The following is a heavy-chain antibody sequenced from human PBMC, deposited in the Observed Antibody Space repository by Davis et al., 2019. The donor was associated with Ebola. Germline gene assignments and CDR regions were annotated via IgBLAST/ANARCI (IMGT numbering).Heavy chain of an antibody. CDR1: GFTFSSYG. CDR2: ISYDGSNK. Sequence: PGGSLRLSCAASGFTFSSYGMHWVRQAPGKGLEWVAVISYDGSNKYYADSVKGRFTISRDNSKNTLYLQMNSLRAEDTAVYYCARDREYGYYGMDVWGQGTTVTVSS. CDR3: ARDREYGYYGMDV. J-gene: IGHJ6*02. V-gene: IGHV3-30*03. D-gene: IGHD2/OR15-2a*01.